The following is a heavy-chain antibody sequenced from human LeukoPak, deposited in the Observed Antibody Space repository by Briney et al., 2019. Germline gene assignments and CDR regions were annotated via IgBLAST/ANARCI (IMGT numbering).Heavy chain of an antibody. J-gene: IGHJ5*02. D-gene: IGHD3-16*01. CDR1: GYTFTGYY. CDR3: ARDVSAGGTNWFDP. CDR2: INPNSGGP. V-gene: IGHV1-2*02. Sequence: ASVKVSCKASGYTFTGYYIHWVRQAPGQGLEWMGWINPNSGGPNYAQKFQGRVTMTRDTSISIAYMEMSRLRSDDTAVYYCARDVSAGGTNWFDPWGQGTLVTVSS.